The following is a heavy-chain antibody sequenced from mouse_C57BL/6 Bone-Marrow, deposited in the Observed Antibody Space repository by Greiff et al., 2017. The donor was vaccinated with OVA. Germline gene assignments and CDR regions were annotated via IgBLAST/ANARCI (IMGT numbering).Heavy chain of an antibody. D-gene: IGHD1-1*01. Sequence: EVKLQASGAELVRPGASVKLSCTASGFNIKDDYMHWVKQRPEQGLAWIGWIDPENGDTEYASKFQGKATITADTSSNTAYLQLSSLTSEDTAVYYWTSYYYGSSHFDYWGQGTTLTVSS. V-gene: IGHV14-4*01. CDR3: TSYYYGSSHFDY. CDR2: IDPENGDT. CDR1: GFNIKDDY. J-gene: IGHJ2*01.